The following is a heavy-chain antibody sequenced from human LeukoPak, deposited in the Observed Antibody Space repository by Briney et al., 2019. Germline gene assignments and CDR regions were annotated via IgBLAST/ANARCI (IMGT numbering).Heavy chain of an antibody. V-gene: IGHV4-38-2*02. Sequence: SGTLSLTCTVSGYFISSGYYWGWIRQPPGKGLEWIGSIYHSGSTYHNPSLKSRVTISVDTSKNQFSLKLSSVTAADTAVYYCVEVGVGATDYFDYWGQGTLVTVSS. J-gene: IGHJ4*02. CDR3: VEVGVGATDYFDY. D-gene: IGHD1-26*01. CDR2: IYHSGST. CDR1: GYFISSGYY.